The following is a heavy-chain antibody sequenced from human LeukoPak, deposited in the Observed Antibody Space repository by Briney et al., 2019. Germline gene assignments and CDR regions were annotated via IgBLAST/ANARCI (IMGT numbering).Heavy chain of an antibody. CDR3: ARGLSYYDSTAPPDY. CDR2: ISYDGSNK. D-gene: IGHD3-22*01. CDR1: GFTFSSYA. J-gene: IGHJ4*02. Sequence: PGGSLRLSCAASGFTFSSYAMHWVRQAPGKGLEWVAVISYDGSNKYYADSVKGRFTISRDNSKNTLYLQMNSLRAEDTAVYYCARGLSYYDSTAPPDYWGQGTLVTVSS. V-gene: IGHV3-30-3*01.